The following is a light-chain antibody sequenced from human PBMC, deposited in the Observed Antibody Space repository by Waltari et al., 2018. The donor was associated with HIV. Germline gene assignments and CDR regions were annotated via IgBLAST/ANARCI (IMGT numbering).Light chain of an antibody. J-gene: IGLJ2*01. CDR2: SNN. CDR1: SSNIGSNT. Sequence: QSVLTQPPSASGTPGQRVTISCSGSSSNIGSNTVNWYQQLPGTAPKLLIYSNNPRPSGVPDRFSGSNSCTSASRAISGLQSEDEADYYCAAWDDSLNGVVFGGGTKLTVL. V-gene: IGLV1-44*01. CDR3: AAWDDSLNGVV.